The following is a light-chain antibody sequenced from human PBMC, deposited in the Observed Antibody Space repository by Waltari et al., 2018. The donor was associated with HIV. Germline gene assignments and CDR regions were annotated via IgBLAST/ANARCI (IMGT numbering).Light chain of an antibody. Sequence: SSELTQDPAVSVALGQTVRITCQGDSLRTFFASWYQQKPGQAPLLVIYGENNRPSGIPDRFSVSSSGDTASLTITGAQAEDEADYYCNSRDSSCVVFGGGTKLTVL. V-gene: IGLV3-19*01. J-gene: IGLJ3*02. CDR2: GEN. CDR3: NSRDSSCVV. CDR1: SLRTFF.